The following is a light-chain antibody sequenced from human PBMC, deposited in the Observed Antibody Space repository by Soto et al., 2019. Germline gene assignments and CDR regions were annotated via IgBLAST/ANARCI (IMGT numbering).Light chain of an antibody. V-gene: IGLV3-21*02. J-gene: IGLJ2*01. CDR2: DDR. CDR1: NLANIG. CDR3: QVWHSGSDQVV. Sequence: SYVLTQPHSVSVAPGQTAIITCGGDNLANIGVHWYQQKPGQAPLLVVYDDRGRPSGIPERISGSNSGDTATLTISGVEVGDEADYYCQVWHSGSDQVVFGGGTKLTV.